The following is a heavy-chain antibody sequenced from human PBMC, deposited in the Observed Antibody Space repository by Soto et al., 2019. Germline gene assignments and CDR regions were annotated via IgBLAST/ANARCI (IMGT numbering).Heavy chain of an antibody. V-gene: IGHV3-9*01. Sequence: EVQLVESGGGLVQPGRSLRLSCAASGFTFDDYAMHWVRQAPGKGLEWVSGISWNSGSIGYADSVKGRFTISRDNAKNSLYLQMNSLRAVDTALYYCAKDITPYYDSSGYFLDAFDIWAQGTMVTVSS. CDR2: ISWNSGSI. J-gene: IGHJ3*02. CDR1: GFTFDDYA. D-gene: IGHD3-22*01. CDR3: AKDITPYYDSSGYFLDAFDI.